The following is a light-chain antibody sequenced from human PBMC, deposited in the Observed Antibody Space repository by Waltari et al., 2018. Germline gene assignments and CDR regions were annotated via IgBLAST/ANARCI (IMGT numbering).Light chain of an antibody. CDR3: MQALQSPLT. CDR2: LGS. Sequence: DIVMTQSPLSLPVTPGEPASISCKSSRSLLHSSGYNYVDWYLQKPGQSPQLLISLGSNRASGVPDRFSGSRSGTDFTLKISRVEAEDVGVYYCMQALQSPLTFGGGTKVEIK. V-gene: IGKV2-28*01. CDR1: RSLLHSSGYNY. J-gene: IGKJ4*01.